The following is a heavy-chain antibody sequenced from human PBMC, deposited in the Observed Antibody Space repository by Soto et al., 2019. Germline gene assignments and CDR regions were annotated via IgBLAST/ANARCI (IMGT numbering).Heavy chain of an antibody. CDR1: GGTFNRYT. Sequence: VQLVQSGAEVKKPGSSVKLSCKASGGTFNRYTISWVRQAPGQGLEWMGGIIPIFGTANYAQKFQGRVEIIADESTSAAYMELRSLRYEDTAVYYCALWGFRDGNNSKYNYSGMDVWGQGTTVTVSS. D-gene: IGHD1-1*01. CDR2: IIPIFGTA. J-gene: IGHJ6*02. CDR3: ALWGFRDGNNSKYNYSGMDV. V-gene: IGHV1-69*01.